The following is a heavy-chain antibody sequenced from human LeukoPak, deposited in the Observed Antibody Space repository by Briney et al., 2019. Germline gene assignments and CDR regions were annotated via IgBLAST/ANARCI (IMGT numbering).Heavy chain of an antibody. V-gene: IGHV3-15*01. D-gene: IGHD4-11*01. CDR3: TTRMHSSNYDFNDAFDI. CDR1: GFTFSNAW. Sequence: PGGSLRLSCAAPGFTFSNAWMSWVRQAPGKGLEWVGRIKSKTDGGTTDYAAPVKGRFTISRDDSKNTLYLQMNSLKTEDTAVYYCTTRMHSSNYDFNDAFDIWGQGTMVTVSS. J-gene: IGHJ3*02. CDR2: IKSKTDGGTT.